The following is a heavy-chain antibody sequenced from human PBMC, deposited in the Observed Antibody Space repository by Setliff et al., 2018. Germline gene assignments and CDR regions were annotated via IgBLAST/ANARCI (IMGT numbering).Heavy chain of an antibody. D-gene: IGHD6-25*01. J-gene: IGHJ3*02. Sequence: PGGSLRLSCAASGFPFSFYSMHWVRQAPGKGLEWVSSISDSSFHIYYRDSVKGRFTISRDNARNSLYLQMNSLRADDTAVYYCARSAANGGHDPFDIWGQGTMVTVSS. CDR3: ARSAANGGHDPFDI. V-gene: IGHV3-21*01. CDR2: ISDSSFHI. CDR1: GFPFSFYS.